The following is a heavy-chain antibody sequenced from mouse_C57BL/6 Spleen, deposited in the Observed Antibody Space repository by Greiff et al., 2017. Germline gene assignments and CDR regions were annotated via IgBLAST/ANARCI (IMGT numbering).Heavy chain of an antibody. V-gene: IGHV1-18*01. D-gene: IGHD1-1*01. CDR1: GYTFTDYN. CDR3: ARSNYGSSYAMDY. CDR2: INPNNGGT. Sequence: EVKLVESGPELVKPGASVKIPCKASGYTFTDYNMDWVKQSHGKSLEWIGDINPNNGGTIYNQKFKGKATLTVDKSSSTAYMELRSLTSEDTAVYYCARSNYGSSYAMDYWGQGTSVTVSS. J-gene: IGHJ4*01.